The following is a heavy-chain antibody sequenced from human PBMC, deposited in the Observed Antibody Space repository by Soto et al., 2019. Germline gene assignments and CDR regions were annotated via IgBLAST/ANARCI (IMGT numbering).Heavy chain of an antibody. CDR3: ARGNVVAIDY. V-gene: IGHV4-30-2*01. CDR2: IYHSGST. J-gene: IGHJ4*02. D-gene: IGHD2-21*01. CDR1: GGSISSGGYS. Sequence: TLSLTCAVSGGSISSGGYSWSWIRQPPGKGLEWIGYIYHSGSTYYNPSLKSRVTISVDRSKNQFPLKLSSVTAADTAVYYCARGNVVAIDYWGQGTLVTGSS.